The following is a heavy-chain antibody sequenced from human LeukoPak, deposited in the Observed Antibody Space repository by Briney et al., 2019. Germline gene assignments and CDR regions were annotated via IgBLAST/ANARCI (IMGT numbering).Heavy chain of an antibody. J-gene: IGHJ4*02. V-gene: IGHV3-9*01. CDR3: ARVHSSGYLFDY. CDR1: GFTFDDYA. D-gene: IGHD3-22*01. CDR2: ISWNSGSI. Sequence: GGSLRLSCAASGFTFDDYAMHWVRQAPGKGLEWVSGISWNSGSIGYADSVKGRFTISRDNAKNSLYLQMNSLRAEDTAVYYCARVHSSGYLFDYWGQGTLVTVSS.